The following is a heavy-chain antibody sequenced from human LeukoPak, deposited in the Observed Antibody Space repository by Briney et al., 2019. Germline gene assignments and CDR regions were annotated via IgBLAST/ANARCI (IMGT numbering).Heavy chain of an antibody. CDR1: GGSISSGGYY. D-gene: IGHD5-12*01. J-gene: IGHJ4*02. Sequence: SQTLSLTCTVSGGSISSGGYYWSWIRQPPGKGLEWIGSIYTTGSTFYNPSLKSRVTISVDRSKNQFSLKLSSVTAADTAVYYCARAGFVDIVATVGRAFDYWGQGTLVTVSS. V-gene: IGHV4-39*07. CDR2: IYTTGST. CDR3: ARAGFVDIVATVGRAFDY.